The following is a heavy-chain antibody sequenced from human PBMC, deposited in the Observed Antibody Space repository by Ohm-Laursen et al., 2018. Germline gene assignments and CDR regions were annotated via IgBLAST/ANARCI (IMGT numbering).Heavy chain of an antibody. J-gene: IGHJ4*02. CDR3: AHDERAGVTSSS. CDR1: GFTLARFW. D-gene: IGHD2-21*02. CDR2: MNPDGSLI. V-gene: IGHV3-7*01. Sequence: SLRLSCSASGFTLARFWMKWVRQTPGKGLEWVANMNPDGSLINYVDSVKGRFTISRDNAKNAVYLQMDSLRLEDTAVYYCAHDERAGVTSSSWGQGTLVTVSS.